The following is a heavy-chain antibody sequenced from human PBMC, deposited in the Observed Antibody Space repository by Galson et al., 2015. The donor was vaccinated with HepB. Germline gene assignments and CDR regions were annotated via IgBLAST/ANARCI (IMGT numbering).Heavy chain of an antibody. J-gene: IGHJ5*02. CDR1: GYTFSSYS. D-gene: IGHD2-15*01. CDR2: ISPYNRDT. V-gene: IGHV1-18*01. CDR3: ARGALVVVVDATQNNWFDP. Sequence: SVKVSCKASGYTFSSYSITWVRQAPGQGLEWVGWISPYNRDTYYARKLQGRVTMTTDTFTSTAYMELRSLRSDDTAVYYCARGALVVVVDATQNNWFDPWGQGTLVTVSS.